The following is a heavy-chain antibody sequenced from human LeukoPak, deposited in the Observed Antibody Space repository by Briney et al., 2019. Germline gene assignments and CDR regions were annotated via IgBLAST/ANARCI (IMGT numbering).Heavy chain of an antibody. Sequence: GASVKVSCKASGYTFTSYYMHWVRQAPGQGLEWMGTINPIGGSRSYAQKFQGRVTMTRDTSTSTVYMELSSLRSEDTAVYFCARFYGSGNSFDYWGQGTLVTVSS. CDR2: INPIGGSR. J-gene: IGHJ4*02. D-gene: IGHD3-10*01. CDR1: GYTFTSYY. V-gene: IGHV1-46*01. CDR3: ARFYGSGNSFDY.